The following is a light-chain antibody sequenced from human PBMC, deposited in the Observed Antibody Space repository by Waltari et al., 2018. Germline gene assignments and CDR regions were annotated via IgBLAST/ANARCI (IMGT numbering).Light chain of an antibody. V-gene: IGLV2-8*01. Sequence: QSALTQPPSASGSPGQSVTISCTGTSSDVGGYNYVSWYQQHPGKAPKLMIYEVSKGPSGVPYRFSGSKSGNTASLTVSGLQAEDEADYYCSSYAGSNNFVFGSGTKVTVL. CDR3: SSYAGSNNFV. CDR2: EVS. J-gene: IGLJ6*01. CDR1: SSDVGGYNY.